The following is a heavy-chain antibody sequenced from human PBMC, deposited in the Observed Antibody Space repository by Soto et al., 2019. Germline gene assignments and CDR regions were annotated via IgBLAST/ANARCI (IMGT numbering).Heavy chain of an antibody. D-gene: IGHD2-2*01. J-gene: IGHJ4*02. CDR1: GGTFSSYA. V-gene: IGHV1-69*01. CDR3: ASGVPADTEYFEY. CDR2: IIPIFGTA. Sequence: QVQLVQSGSEVKKPGSSVKVSCKASGGTFSSYAISWVRQAPGQGLEWMGGIIPIFGTANYAQKLQGRVTITADEYTSTAYMELSRLRSEDTAMYYCASGVPADTEYFEYWGQGTLVTVSS.